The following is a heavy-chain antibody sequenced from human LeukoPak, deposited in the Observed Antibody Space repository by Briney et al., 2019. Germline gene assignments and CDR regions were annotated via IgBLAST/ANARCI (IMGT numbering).Heavy chain of an antibody. CDR3: ARRITIFGVVITLGY. CDR1: GSTFTSYD. V-gene: IGHV1-8*03. Sequence: ASVKVSCKASGSTFTSYDINWVRQATGQGLEWMGWMNPNSGNTGYAQKFQGRVTITRNTSISTAYMELSSLRSEDTAVYYCARRITIFGVVITLGYWGQGTLVTVSS. CDR2: MNPNSGNT. J-gene: IGHJ4*02. D-gene: IGHD3-3*01.